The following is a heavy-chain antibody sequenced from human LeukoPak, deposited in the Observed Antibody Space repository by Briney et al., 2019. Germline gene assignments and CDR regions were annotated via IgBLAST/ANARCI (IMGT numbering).Heavy chain of an antibody. CDR1: GFTFSSYA. D-gene: IGHD3-22*01. Sequence: GGSLRLSCAASGFTFSSYAMHWVRQAPGKGLEWVAVISYDGSNKYYADSVKGRFTISRDNSKNTLYLQMNSLRAEDTAVYYCANDRSGSDAFDIWGQGTMVTVSS. CDR3: ANDRSGSDAFDI. CDR2: ISYDGSNK. V-gene: IGHV3-30*18. J-gene: IGHJ3*02.